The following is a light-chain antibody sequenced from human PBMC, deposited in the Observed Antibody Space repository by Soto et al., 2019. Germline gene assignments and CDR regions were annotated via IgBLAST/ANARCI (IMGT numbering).Light chain of an antibody. V-gene: IGKV1-5*03. CDR1: RNIKNL. CDR2: KAS. CDR3: QRYYSFPLT. Sequence: DIQMTQSPSTLSASVGDRVAITCRASRNIKNLLAWYQQKPGKAPKLLIYKASSLESGVPSRFSGSGSGTEFTLTISSLQPDDFATYYCQRYYSFPLTFGGGTKVEIK. J-gene: IGKJ4*01.